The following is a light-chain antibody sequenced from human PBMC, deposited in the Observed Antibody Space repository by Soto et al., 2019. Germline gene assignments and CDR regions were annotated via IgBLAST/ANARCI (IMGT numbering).Light chain of an antibody. J-gene: IGKJ1*01. CDR1: QSVGSY. Sequence: ENVLTQSPGTLSLSPGERATLSCRASQSVGSYLGWYQKKPGQAPRLLIYGASNRATGIPDRFSGSGSGTDSTLTISRLEPEDFAVYYCQHYGGPPPWTFGQGTKVKIK. CDR3: QHYGGPPPWT. V-gene: IGKV3-20*01. CDR2: GAS.